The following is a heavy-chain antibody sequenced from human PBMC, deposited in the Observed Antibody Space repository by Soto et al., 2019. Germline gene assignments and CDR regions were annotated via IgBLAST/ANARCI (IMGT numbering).Heavy chain of an antibody. V-gene: IGHV3-11*01. D-gene: IGHD5-12*01. Sequence: SLRLSCAASGFSFSDYYMSWIRQAPGKGLEWVPYISSSADSIYYADSVRGRFTISRDNAKNSLYLQMNSLRAEDTAVYYCATYARGYSKGFDYWGQGTLVTVSS. CDR1: GFSFSDYY. CDR2: ISSSADSI. J-gene: IGHJ4*02. CDR3: ATYARGYSKGFDY.